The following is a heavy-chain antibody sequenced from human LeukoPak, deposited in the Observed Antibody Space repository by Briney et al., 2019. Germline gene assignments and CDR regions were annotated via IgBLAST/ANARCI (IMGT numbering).Heavy chain of an antibody. V-gene: IGHV3-23*01. CDR2: ISGSGGNT. J-gene: IGHJ4*02. Sequence: GGSLRLSCAASGFTFSGYAMSWVRQAPGKGLEWVSAISGSGGNTYYADSVKGRFTISRDNSKNTLYLQMNSLRAEDTAVYYCAKDTLPVAALLDYWGQGTLVTVSS. CDR3: AKDTLPVAALLDY. CDR1: GFTFSGYA. D-gene: IGHD6-19*01.